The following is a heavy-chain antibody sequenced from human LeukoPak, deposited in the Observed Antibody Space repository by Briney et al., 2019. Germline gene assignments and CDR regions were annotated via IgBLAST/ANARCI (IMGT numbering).Heavy chain of an antibody. D-gene: IGHD3-22*01. CDR3: ARVPLDDGSGHYYPD. Sequence: GASVKVSCKTSGYTFTNYGMHWVRQAPRHSPEWMGWINTGKGNSKSSQKFQDKATLTMDTSASTAYMELNSLSSEDTAVYYCARVPLDDGSGHYYPDWGQGTLVTVSS. J-gene: IGHJ1*01. V-gene: IGHV1-3*04. CDR2: INTGKGNS. CDR1: GYTFTNYG.